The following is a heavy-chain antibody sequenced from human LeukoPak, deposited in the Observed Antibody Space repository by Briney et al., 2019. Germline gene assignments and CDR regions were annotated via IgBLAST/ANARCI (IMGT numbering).Heavy chain of an antibody. CDR1: GFTFSSYG. D-gene: IGHD6-19*01. Sequence: GRSLRLSCAASGFTFSSYGMHWVRQAPGKGLEWVAVISYDGSNKYYADSVKGRFTISRDNSKNTLYLQMNSLRAEDTAVYYCATGSSGWYGDFDYWGQGTLVTVSS. CDR3: ATGSSGWYGDFDY. V-gene: IGHV3-30*03. CDR2: ISYDGSNK. J-gene: IGHJ4*02.